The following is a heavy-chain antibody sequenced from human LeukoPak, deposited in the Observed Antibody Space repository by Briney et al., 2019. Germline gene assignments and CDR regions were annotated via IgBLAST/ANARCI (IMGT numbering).Heavy chain of an antibody. CDR3: ARVRSGYSYGPFDY. V-gene: IGHV4-59*01. CDR2: IYYRGST. Sequence: KPSEPLSLTCTVSGGSIGSYYWSWIRQPPGKGVEWIGYIYYRGSTNYNPSLKSRVTISIDTSKNQFSLKLSSVTAADTAVYYCARVRSGYSYGPFDYWGQGTLVTVSS. J-gene: IGHJ4*02. D-gene: IGHD5-18*01. CDR1: GGSIGSYY.